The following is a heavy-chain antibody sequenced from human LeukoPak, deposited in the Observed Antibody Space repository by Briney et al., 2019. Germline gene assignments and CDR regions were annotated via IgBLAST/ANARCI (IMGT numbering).Heavy chain of an antibody. J-gene: IGHJ4*02. CDR3: ARDHGYSGYAPYYFDY. D-gene: IGHD5-12*01. V-gene: IGHV1-2*06. CDR2: INRNSGGT. Sequence: ASVKVSCKASGYTFTGYYIHWVRQAPGQGLEWMGRINRNSGGTNYAQKFQGRVTMTRDTSISTAYMELSRLTSDDTAVYYCARDHGYSGYAPYYFDYWGQGTLVTVSS. CDR1: GYTFTGYY.